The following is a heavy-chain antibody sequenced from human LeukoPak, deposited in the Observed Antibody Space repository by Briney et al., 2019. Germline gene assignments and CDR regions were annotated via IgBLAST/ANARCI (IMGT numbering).Heavy chain of an antibody. Sequence: PSETLSLTCTVSGGSISNYYWSWIRQPPGKGLEWIGYIYYSGSTNYNPSLKSRVTMSVDTSKNQFSLKLSSVTAADTAVYYCARERYDFWSGYYGYYMDVWGKGTTVTVSS. V-gene: IGHV4-59*01. CDR2: IYYSGST. CDR1: GGSISNYY. CDR3: ARERYDFWSGYYGYYMDV. D-gene: IGHD3-3*01. J-gene: IGHJ6*03.